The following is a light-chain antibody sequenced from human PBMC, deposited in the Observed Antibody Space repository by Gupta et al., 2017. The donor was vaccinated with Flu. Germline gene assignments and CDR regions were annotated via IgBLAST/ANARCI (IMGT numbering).Light chain of an antibody. CDR2: ENN. CDR3: GTWDSTLSAGGL. J-gene: IGLJ3*02. V-gene: IGLV1-51*02. CDR1: SSIFGSNF. Sequence: PPPSVSAAPGQKVTISCSGGSSIFGSNFVSWYQQLPGTAPKLLIYENNKRPSGIPDRFSGSESGTSATLDITGLQTGDEADYYCGTWDSTLSAGGLFGGGTKLTVL.